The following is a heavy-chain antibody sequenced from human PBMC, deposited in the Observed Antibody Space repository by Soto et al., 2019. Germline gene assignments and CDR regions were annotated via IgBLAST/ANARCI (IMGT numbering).Heavy chain of an antibody. CDR2: IYPGDSDT. J-gene: IGHJ4*02. D-gene: IGHD3-22*01. V-gene: IGHV5-51*01. CDR3: ARQRLWGTSGYYYFEN. Sequence: GESLKISCKGSGHIFSNYWICWVRQMPGKGLEWMGIIYPGDSDTRYSPSFQGQVTITVDKSINTAYLQWSRLKASDTAIYYCARQRLWGTSGYYYFENWGQGTLVTVSS. CDR1: GHIFSNYW.